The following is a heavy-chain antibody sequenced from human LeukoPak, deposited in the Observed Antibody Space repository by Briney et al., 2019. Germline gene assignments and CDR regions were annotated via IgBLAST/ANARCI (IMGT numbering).Heavy chain of an antibody. J-gene: IGHJ6*02. CDR1: GFTFSSYW. CDR3: ATGQGHGMDV. Sequence: GGSLRLSCAASGFTFSSYWMHWVRHAPGEGLGWVSRVNSDGSSTSYADSVKGRFTISRDNAKNTLYLQMNSLRAEDTAVYYCATGQGHGMDVWGQGTTVTVSS. D-gene: IGHD1-14*01. V-gene: IGHV3-74*01. CDR2: VNSDGSST.